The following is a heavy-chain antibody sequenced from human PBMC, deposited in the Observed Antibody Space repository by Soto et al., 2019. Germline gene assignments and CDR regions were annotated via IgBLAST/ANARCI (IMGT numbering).Heavy chain of an antibody. CDR3: AGTYDSLDY. CDR1: GITFSNYY. D-gene: IGHD3-22*01. V-gene: IGHV3-21*01. Sequence: EVQMVESGGGLVKPGGSLRLSCAASGITFSNYYMNWVRQAPGKGLEWVSSIDSSGSHTFYADSVKGRFIISRDNAINSLYLQMNSLRAEDTAVYHCAGTYDSLDYWGQGTLVTVSS. CDR2: IDSSGSHT. J-gene: IGHJ4*02.